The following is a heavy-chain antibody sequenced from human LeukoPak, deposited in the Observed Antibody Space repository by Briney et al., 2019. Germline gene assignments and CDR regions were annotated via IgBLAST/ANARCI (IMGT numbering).Heavy chain of an antibody. D-gene: IGHD3-10*01. V-gene: IGHV1-18*01. J-gene: IGHJ3*02. Sequence: GASVKVSCKASGYTFTSYGISWVRQAPGQGLEWMGWISAYNGNTNYAQKLQGRVTMTTDTSTSTAYMELRSLRSDDTAVHYCARVVPYYYGSGSYRANDAFDIWGQGTMVTVSS. CDR1: GYTFTSYG. CDR3: ARVVPYYYGSGSYRANDAFDI. CDR2: ISAYNGNT.